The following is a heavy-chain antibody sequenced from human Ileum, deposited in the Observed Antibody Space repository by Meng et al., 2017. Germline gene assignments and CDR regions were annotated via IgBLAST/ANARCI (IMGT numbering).Heavy chain of an antibody. CDR3: ARDPAFSAFDI. V-gene: IGHV3-7*01. Sequence: GGSLRLSCAASGFTFSSSWMAWVRQAPGKGLEWVANIKEDGSEKNHVDSVKGRFTVSRDNAKNSVYLQMTSLRVKDTAMYYCARDPAFSAFDIWGQGTMVTVSS. CDR2: IKEDGSEK. D-gene: IGHD2-15*01. J-gene: IGHJ3*02. CDR1: GFTFSSSW.